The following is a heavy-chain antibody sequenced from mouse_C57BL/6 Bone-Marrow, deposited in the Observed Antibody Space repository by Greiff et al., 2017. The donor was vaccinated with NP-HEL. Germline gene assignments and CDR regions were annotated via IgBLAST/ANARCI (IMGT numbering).Heavy chain of an antibody. CDR2: IRSKSSNYAT. CDR3: VGGDYYGSSGYYAMDY. D-gene: IGHD1-1*01. J-gene: IGHJ4*01. Sequence: EVQLVESGGGLVQPKGSLTLSCAASGFTFNTYAMHWVRQAPGKGLEWVARIRSKSSNYATYYADSGKDRFTIYRDDSQSMLYLKMNILNTEDTAMYYCVGGDYYGSSGYYAMDYWGQGTSVTVSS. CDR1: GFTFNTYA. V-gene: IGHV10-3*01.